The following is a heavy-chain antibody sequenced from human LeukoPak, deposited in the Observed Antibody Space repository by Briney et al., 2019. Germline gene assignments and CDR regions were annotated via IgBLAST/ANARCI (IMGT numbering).Heavy chain of an antibody. V-gene: IGHV3-23*01. J-gene: IGHJ4*02. D-gene: IGHD3-22*01. CDR3: AKESSGYYYDFDY. CDR1: GFTFSSYA. CDR2: ISGSGSTT. Sequence: GGSLRLSCAASGFTFSSYAMSWVRRAPGQGLEWVSTISGSGSTTYHADSVKGRFTISRDSSKNTLYLQMNSLRAEDTAVYYCAKESSGYYYDFDYWGQGTLVTASS.